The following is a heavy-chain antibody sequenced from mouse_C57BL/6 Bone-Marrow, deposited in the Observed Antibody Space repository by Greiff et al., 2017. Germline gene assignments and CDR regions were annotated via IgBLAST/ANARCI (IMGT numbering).Heavy chain of an antibody. V-gene: IGHV1-64*01. CDR1: GYTFTNYW. CDR3: ARSYDYDDYTMDY. CDR2: MHPNGGSP. Sequence: VQLQQPGAELVKPGASVKLSCKASGYTFTNYWMHWVKPRPGQGLEWIGMMHPNGGSPDYNEKFKGEATLRVDKASRTAYMELSSLTSEDDAVYYCARSYDYDDYTMDYWGQGTSVTGSS. J-gene: IGHJ4*01. D-gene: IGHD2-4*01.